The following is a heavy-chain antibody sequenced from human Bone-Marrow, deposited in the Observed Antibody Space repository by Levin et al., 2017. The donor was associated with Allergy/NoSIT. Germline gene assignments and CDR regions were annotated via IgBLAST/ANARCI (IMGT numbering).Heavy chain of an antibody. J-gene: IGHJ4*02. CDR2: IDWDDDK. D-gene: IGHD6-19*01. CDR3: AREKWAGSGWYLDY. CDR1: GFSLSTSGMC. Sequence: TLSLTCTFSGFSLSTSGMCVSWIRQPPGKALEWLALIDWDDDKYYSTSLKTRLTISKDTSKNQVVLTMTNMDPVDTATYYCAREKWAGSGWYLDYWGQGTLVTVSS. V-gene: IGHV2-70*01.